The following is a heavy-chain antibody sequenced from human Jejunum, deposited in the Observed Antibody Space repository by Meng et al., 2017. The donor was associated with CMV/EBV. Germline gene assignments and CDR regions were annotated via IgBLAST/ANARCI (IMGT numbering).Heavy chain of an antibody. CDR1: GFTFGNYA. V-gene: IGHV3-30*04. Sequence: SGFTFGNYAMHWVRQAPGKGLECLAIISFDGTDEYYSDSVKGRFSISRDDSKNTLYLQMNSLTTEDTAIYYCARDSNSYDIRGSLDSWGQGTLVTVSS. D-gene: IGHD3-22*01. CDR2: ISFDGTDE. J-gene: IGHJ4*02. CDR3: ARDSNSYDIRGSLDS.